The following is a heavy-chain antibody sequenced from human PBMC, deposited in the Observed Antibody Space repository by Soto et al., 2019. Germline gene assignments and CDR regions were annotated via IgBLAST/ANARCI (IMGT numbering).Heavy chain of an antibody. CDR2: INYRWPA. D-gene: IGHD3-10*01. V-gene: IGHV4-39*02. CDR1: GGSINNSTSF. CDR3: ANYFRARRWCGT. J-gene: IGHJ5*02. Sequence: PSETVSLTCSVSGGSINNSTSFLGWLRQSPGKRLEWIATINYRWPAEYNPSLKSRFSISVDRSRNVLSLQMNYVSAPDTAVYYWANYFRARRWCGTWGQVTLVASPQ.